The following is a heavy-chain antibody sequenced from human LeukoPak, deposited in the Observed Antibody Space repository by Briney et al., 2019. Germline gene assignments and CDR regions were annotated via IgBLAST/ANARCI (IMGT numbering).Heavy chain of an antibody. V-gene: IGHV4-30-4*07. CDR3: ARVVGEYYFDY. D-gene: IGHD3-16*01. CDR2: IYYSGST. J-gene: IGHJ4*02. CDR1: GGSISSGGYS. Sequence: SETLSLTCAVSGGSISSGGYSWSWIRQPPGKGLEWIGYIYYSGSTYYNPSLKSRVTISVDTSKNQFSLKLSSVTAADTAVYYCARVVGEYYFDYWGQGTLVTVSS.